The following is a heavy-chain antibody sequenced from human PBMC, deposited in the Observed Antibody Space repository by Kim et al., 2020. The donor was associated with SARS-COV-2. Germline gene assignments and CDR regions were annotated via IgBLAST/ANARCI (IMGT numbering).Heavy chain of an antibody. CDR2: IYYSGST. CDR1: GGSISSGGYY. D-gene: IGHD5-18*01. V-gene: IGHV4-31*03. Sequence: SETLSLTYTVSGGSISSGGYYWSWIRQHPGKGLEWIGYIYYSGSTYYNPSLKSRVTISVDTSKNQFSLKLSSVTAADTAVYYCATWWVDTAMRYNYYYYGMDVWGQGTTVTVSS. CDR3: ATWWVDTAMRYNYYYYGMDV. J-gene: IGHJ6*02.